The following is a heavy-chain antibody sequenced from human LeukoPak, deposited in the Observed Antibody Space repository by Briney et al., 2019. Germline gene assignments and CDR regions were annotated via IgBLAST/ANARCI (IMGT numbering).Heavy chain of an antibody. CDR1: NASIISSSYY. CDR3: ARQKILDDNYDSSGYYVDQ. Sequence: SETLSLTCSVSNASIISSSYYWGWIRQPPGKGLEWIGSIYYRGRTYYNPSLKIRVTISADTSKNQFSLNLNSVTASDSAVYYCARQKILDDNYDSSGYYVDQWGQGSLVTVSS. V-gene: IGHV4-39*01. J-gene: IGHJ4*02. D-gene: IGHD3-22*01. CDR2: IYYRGRT.